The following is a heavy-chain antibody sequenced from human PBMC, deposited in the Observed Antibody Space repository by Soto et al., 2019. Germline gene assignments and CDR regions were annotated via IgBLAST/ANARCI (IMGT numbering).Heavy chain of an antibody. CDR3: ARAATPGSTGYDY. V-gene: IGHV3-72*01. Sequence: EVQLVESGGGLVQPGGSLRLSCAASGFTLSDHYLDWVRQAPGKGLEWVGRSRNRVKSFTTAYAASVRGRFTFSRGYSTNSLYLQMNSLKTDDTAVYYCARAATPGSTGYDYWGQGTLVTVSS. CDR1: GFTLSDHY. CDR2: SRNRVKSFTT. J-gene: IGHJ4*02. D-gene: IGHD3-10*01.